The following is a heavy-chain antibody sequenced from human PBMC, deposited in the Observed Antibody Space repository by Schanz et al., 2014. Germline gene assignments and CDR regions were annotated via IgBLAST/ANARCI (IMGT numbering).Heavy chain of an antibody. CDR3: ARGGPAYYFDD. CDR2: ISGSSRTI. J-gene: IGHJ4*02. V-gene: IGHV3-48*01. Sequence: EVQLVESGGGLVQPGGSLRLSCTASGFTFSDYWMSWVRQAPGKGPEWVSYISGSSRTIYYADSMKGRFTVSRDNAENALYLQMNSLRAEDTAVYYCARGGPAYYFDDWGQGTLVTVSS. CDR1: GFTFSDYW.